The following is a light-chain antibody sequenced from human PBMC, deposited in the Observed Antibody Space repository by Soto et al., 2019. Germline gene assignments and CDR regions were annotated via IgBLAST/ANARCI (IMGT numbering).Light chain of an antibody. Sequence: DIQITQSPSTMAASVADRVTITCRASQSINSWLAWYQQKPGKAPKVLIYDASRLESGVPSRFSGGGSGTEFTLTISSLQPDDFATYDCQQYSNYSPTFGQGTKVEIK. J-gene: IGKJ1*01. V-gene: IGKV1-5*01. CDR3: QQYSNYSPT. CDR1: QSINSW. CDR2: DAS.